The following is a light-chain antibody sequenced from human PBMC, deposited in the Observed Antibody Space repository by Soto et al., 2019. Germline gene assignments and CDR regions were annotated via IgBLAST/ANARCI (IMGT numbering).Light chain of an antibody. V-gene: IGLV2-14*01. CDR1: SSDVGGYNY. CDR3: SSYTSSSTLE. Sequence: QSALTQPASVSGSPGQSITISCTGTSSDVGGYNYVSWYQQHPGTAPKLMIYEVSNRPAGVSNRFSGSKSGNTASLTISGHQAEDEADYYCSSYTSSSTLEIGGGTKLTVL. CDR2: EVS. J-gene: IGLJ2*01.